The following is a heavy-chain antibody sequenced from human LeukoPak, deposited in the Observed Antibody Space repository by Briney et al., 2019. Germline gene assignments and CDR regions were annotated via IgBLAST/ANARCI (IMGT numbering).Heavy chain of an antibody. CDR3: AADLSNPRMGASYLDS. CDR1: GFTSTNFA. V-gene: IGHV1-58*01. J-gene: IGHJ4*02. CDR2: IIVGSGAT. Sequence: ASVKVSCKASGFTSTNFAVQWVRQARGQRLEWIGWIIVGSGATKCAQDFQERVTITRDLSTSALYMELRSLTSEDTAVYYCAADLSNPRMGASYLDSWGQGTLVTVSS. D-gene: IGHD3-16*01.